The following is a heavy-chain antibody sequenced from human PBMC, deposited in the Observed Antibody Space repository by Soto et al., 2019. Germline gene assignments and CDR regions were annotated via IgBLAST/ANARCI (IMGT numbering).Heavy chain of an antibody. CDR2: ITDSGDSA. CDR1: GITFNNYA. Sequence: VQLLESGGGLVQPGGSLRLSCAASGITFNNYAMSWVRQAPGKGLECVSVITDSGDSANYAASVRGRFTISRDNSKNTLFLQMNSLTAEDTAVYYCEKGTLRRCSAITCYPFDYWGLGTLVTVSA. J-gene: IGHJ4*02. V-gene: IGHV3-23*01. D-gene: IGHD2-15*01. CDR3: EKGTLRRCSAITCYPFDY.